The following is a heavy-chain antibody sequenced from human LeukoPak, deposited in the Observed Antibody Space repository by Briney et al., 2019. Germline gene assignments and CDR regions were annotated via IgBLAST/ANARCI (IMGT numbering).Heavy chain of an antibody. V-gene: IGHV3-23*01. D-gene: IGHD6-13*01. CDR3: ENSNNGYSSSWSNWFDP. CDR1: GFTFSSYA. J-gene: IGHJ5*02. CDR2: ISGSGGST. Sequence: GGSLRLSCAASGFTFSSYAMSWVRQAPGKGLEWVSAISGSGGSTYYADSVKGRFTISRDNSKNTLYLQMNSLRAEDTAVYYCENSNNGYSSSWSNWFDPWGQGTLVTVSS.